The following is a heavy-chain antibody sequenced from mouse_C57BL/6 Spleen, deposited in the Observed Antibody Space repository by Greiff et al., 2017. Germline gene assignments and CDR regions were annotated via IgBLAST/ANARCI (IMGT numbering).Heavy chain of an antibody. J-gene: IGHJ3*01. D-gene: IGHD4-1*01. Sequence: QVQLKESGAELARPGASVKLSCKASGYTFTSYGISWVKQRTGQGLEWIGEIYPRSGNTYYNEKFKGKATLTADKSSSTAYMELRSLTSEDSAVYFCARSETGTVFAYWGQGTLVTVSA. V-gene: IGHV1-81*01. CDR1: GYTFTSYG. CDR3: ARSETGTVFAY. CDR2: IYPRSGNT.